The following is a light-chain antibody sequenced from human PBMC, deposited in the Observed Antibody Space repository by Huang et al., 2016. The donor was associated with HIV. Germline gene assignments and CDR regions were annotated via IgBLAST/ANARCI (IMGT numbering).Light chain of an antibody. Sequence: EIVMTQSPATLSMSPGERATLSCRASQSVRTNLAWYQQQPGQAPRLLIYGASTRATGIPARFSGSGSGTEFTLTISSLQSEDFAVYYCQQYNSWLTFGPGTKVDI. J-gene: IGKJ3*01. CDR3: QQYNSWLT. CDR2: GAS. V-gene: IGKV3-15*01. CDR1: QSVRTN.